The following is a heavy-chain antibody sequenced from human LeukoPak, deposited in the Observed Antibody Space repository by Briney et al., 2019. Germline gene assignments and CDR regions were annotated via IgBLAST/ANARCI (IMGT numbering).Heavy chain of an antibody. D-gene: IGHD6-13*01. J-gene: IGHJ6*02. CDR3: AREGAHSSSWYGYYYYGMDV. CDR2: IYSGGGT. V-gene: IGHV3-53*01. Sequence: GGSLRLSCAASGFTVSSNYMSWVRQAPGKGLEWVSVIYSGGGTYYADSVKGRFTISRDNSKNTLYLQMNSLRAEDTAVYYCAREGAHSSSWYGYYYYGMDVWGQGTTVTVSS. CDR1: GFTVSSNY.